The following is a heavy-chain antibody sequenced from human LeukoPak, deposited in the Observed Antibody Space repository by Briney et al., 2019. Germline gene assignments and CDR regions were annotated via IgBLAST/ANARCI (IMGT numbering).Heavy chain of an antibody. Sequence: GGSLRLSCAGSGFTLSSYAMSWVRQAPGQGLEWVSVISDSGDYTSYADSVRGRFTISRDNSRNTLYLQMISLGPEDTAVYYCAKDTSIGKYCTNGVCSPFDYWGQGTLVTVSS. CDR2: ISDSGDYT. J-gene: IGHJ4*02. CDR3: AKDTSIGKYCTNGVCSPFDY. D-gene: IGHD2-8*01. CDR1: GFTLSSYA. V-gene: IGHV3-23*01.